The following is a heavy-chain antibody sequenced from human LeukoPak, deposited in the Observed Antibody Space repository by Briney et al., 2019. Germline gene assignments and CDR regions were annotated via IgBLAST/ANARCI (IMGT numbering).Heavy chain of an antibody. V-gene: IGHV3-23*01. Sequence: GGSLRLSCAASGFTFSSYVMSWVRQAPGKGLEWVSAISGSSGGTSYADSVKGRFTISRDNSTNTLYLQMDSLRAEDTAVYYCAKISGYFDYWGQGTLVTVSS. CDR1: GFTFSSYV. D-gene: IGHD1-26*01. J-gene: IGHJ4*02. CDR2: ISGSSGGT. CDR3: AKISGYFDY.